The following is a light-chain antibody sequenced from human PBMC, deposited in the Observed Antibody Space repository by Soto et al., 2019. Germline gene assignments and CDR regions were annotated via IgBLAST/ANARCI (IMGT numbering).Light chain of an antibody. CDR1: SSDVGGYNF. CDR3: SSYTCSSTLV. Sequence: QSALTQPASVSGSPGQSITISCTGTSSDVGGYNFVSWYQQHPGKAPKLMMYDVSNRPSGVSNRFSGSKSGNTASLTISGLQDEDEADYYCSSYTCSSTLVFGTGTKLTVL. V-gene: IGLV2-14*01. CDR2: DVS. J-gene: IGLJ1*01.